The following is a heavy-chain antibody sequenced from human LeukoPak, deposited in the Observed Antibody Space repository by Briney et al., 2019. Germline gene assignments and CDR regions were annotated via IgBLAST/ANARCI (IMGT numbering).Heavy chain of an antibody. V-gene: IGHV3-7*01. CDR2: IKQDGSEK. Sequence: PGGSLRLSCAASGFTFSSYWMSWVRQAPGKGLEWVANIKQDGSEKNYVDSVKGRFTISRDNAKNSLDLQMNSLRGEGTAVYYCARAGGCASSWAYWGQGTLVTVSS. J-gene: IGHJ4*02. CDR3: ARAGGCASSWAY. CDR1: GFTFSSYW. D-gene: IGHD1-26*01.